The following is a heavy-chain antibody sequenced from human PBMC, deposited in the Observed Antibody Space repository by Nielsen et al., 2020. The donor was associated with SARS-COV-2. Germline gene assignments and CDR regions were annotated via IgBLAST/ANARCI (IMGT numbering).Heavy chain of an antibody. V-gene: IGHV4-39*01. Sequence: SETLSLTCTVSGGSISSSSYYWGWIRQPPGKGLEWIGSIYYSGSTYYNPSFKSRLTISIDTSKNQFSLKLSSVTAADTAVYYCAGQGPSYVVVTEGWFDPWGQGTLVTVSS. J-gene: IGHJ5*02. CDR2: IYYSGST. CDR3: AGQGPSYVVVTEGWFDP. D-gene: IGHD2-21*02. CDR1: GGSISSSSYY.